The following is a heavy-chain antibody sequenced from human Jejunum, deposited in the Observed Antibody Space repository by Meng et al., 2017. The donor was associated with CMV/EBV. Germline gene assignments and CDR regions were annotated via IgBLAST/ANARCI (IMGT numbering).Heavy chain of an antibody. V-gene: IGHV4-59*01. CDR3: ARGGDISETTAH. Sequence: VSGGAIRASYWSWIRQSPGKGLEWIGYIHNSGSTQYPPSLKSRVTMSIDTSKNQFSLKLRSVTAADTAVYYCARGGDISETTAHWGQGRLVTVSS. CDR2: IHNSGST. D-gene: IGHD6-19*01. J-gene: IGHJ4*02. CDR1: GGAIRASY.